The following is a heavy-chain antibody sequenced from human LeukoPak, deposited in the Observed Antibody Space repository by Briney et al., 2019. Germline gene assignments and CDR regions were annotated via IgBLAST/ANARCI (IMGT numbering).Heavy chain of an antibody. CDR2: IIPILGIT. V-gene: IGHV1-69*04. CDR1: GGTFSSYA. J-gene: IGHJ6*02. CDR3: ARDNVVVPAAMPYYYYGMDV. Sequence: GSSVKVSCKASGGTFSSYAISWVRQAPGQGLEWVGRIIPILGITNYAQKFQGRVTITADKSTSTAYMELSSLRSEDTAVYYCARDNVVVPAAMPYYYYGMDVWGQGTTVTVSS. D-gene: IGHD2-2*01.